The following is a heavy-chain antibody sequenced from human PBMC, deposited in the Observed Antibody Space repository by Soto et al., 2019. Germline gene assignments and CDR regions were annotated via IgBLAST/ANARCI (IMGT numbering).Heavy chain of an antibody. Sequence: GGSLRLSCAASGFTFSSYSMNWVRQAPGKGLEWVSSISSSSSYIYYAVSVKGRFTISRDNAKNSLYLQMNSLRAEDTAVYYCAMEDDSSGPPNFDYWGQGTLVTVSS. CDR2: ISSSSSYI. CDR3: AMEDDSSGPPNFDY. D-gene: IGHD3-22*01. CDR1: GFTFSSYS. J-gene: IGHJ4*02. V-gene: IGHV3-21*01.